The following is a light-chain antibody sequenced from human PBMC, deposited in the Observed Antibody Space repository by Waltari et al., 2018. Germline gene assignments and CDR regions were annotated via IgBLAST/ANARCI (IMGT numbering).Light chain of an antibody. J-gene: IGLJ3*02. Sequence: QLVLTQSPSASASLGASVKLTCTLSSGHSNYAIAWHQQQPEKAPRYLMKLNSDGTHNKGDGIPDRFSGSSSGAERYLTISSLQSEDEADYYCQTWGTGIRVFGRGTKLTVL. CDR2: LNSDGTH. V-gene: IGLV4-69*01. CDR3: QTWGTGIRV. CDR1: SGHSNYA.